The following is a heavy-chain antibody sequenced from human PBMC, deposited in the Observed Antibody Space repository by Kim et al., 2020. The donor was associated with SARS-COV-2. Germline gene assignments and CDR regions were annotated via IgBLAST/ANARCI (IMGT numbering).Heavy chain of an antibody. CDR3: ARRTILLVMDV. CDR2: IYYRGNT. V-gene: IGHV4-59*08. CDR1: GGSISNYF. J-gene: IGHJ6*02. Sequence: SETLSLTCTVSGGSISNYFWSWIRQPPGKGLEWIGYIYYRGNTNYNPSLKSRVTISVDPSKNQFSLKLNSVTAADTAVYFCARRTILLVMDVWGQGTTVTVSS. D-gene: IGHD2-15*01.